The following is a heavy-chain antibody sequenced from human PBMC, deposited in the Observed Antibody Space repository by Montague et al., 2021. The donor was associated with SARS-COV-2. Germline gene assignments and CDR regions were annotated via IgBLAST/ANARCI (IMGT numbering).Heavy chain of an antibody. CDR1: GDSVVELRRR. J-gene: IGHJ3*02. Sequence: CAISGDSVVELRRRSEEHTSELQSRFEWVGRIYFKKKRFDHYEVSMKGRISIKADTSKNQFSLQLDSVTPEDTAVYYCARGDGLGPYTGYAFDIWGQGTLVTVS. V-gene: IGHV6-1*01. D-gene: IGHD3-16*01. CDR2: IYFKKKRFD. CDR3: ARGDGLGPYTGYAFDI.